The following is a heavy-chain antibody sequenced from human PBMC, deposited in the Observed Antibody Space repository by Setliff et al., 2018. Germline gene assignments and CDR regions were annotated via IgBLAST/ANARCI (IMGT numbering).Heavy chain of an antibody. Sequence: GGSLRLSCAASGFTFSSYAMSWVRQAPGKGLEWVSFISSATKSTYYADSVKGRFTISRDNAQNSLYLQMNSLRVEDTAVYYCARTCSGSGCYAGLESWGQGTPVTVSS. CDR1: GFTFSSYA. J-gene: IGHJ4*02. CDR3: ARTCSGSGCYAGLES. V-gene: IGHV3-48*01. CDR2: ISSATKST. D-gene: IGHD2-15*01.